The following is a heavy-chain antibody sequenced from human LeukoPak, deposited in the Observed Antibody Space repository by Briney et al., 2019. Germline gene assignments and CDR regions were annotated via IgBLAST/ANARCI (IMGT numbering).Heavy chain of an antibody. D-gene: IGHD6-13*01. CDR2: ISSDGSTT. J-gene: IGHJ4*02. V-gene: IGHV3-74*01. Sequence: AGSLRLSCATSGFTFSTSWMHWVRQAPGKGLVWVSLISSDGSTTTYADSVKGRFTISRDNAKNTLYLQMNSLRVEDTAVYYCARVRSSSWYDYWGQGALVTVSS. CDR3: ARVRSSSWYDY. CDR1: GFTFSTSW.